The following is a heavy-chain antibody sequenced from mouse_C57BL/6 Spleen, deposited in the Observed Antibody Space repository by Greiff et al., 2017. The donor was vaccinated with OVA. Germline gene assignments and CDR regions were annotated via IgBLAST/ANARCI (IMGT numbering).Heavy chain of an antibody. D-gene: IGHD1-1*01. CDR1: GYSITSGYY. Sequence: EVKLVESGPGLVKPSQSLSLTCSVTGYSITSGYYWNWIRQFPGNKLEWMGYISYDGSNNYNPSLKNRISITRDTSKNQFFLKLNSVTTEDTATYYCARVPDYYGSSYWYFDVWGTGTTVTVSS. V-gene: IGHV3-6*01. CDR3: ARVPDYYGSSYWYFDV. J-gene: IGHJ1*03. CDR2: ISYDGSN.